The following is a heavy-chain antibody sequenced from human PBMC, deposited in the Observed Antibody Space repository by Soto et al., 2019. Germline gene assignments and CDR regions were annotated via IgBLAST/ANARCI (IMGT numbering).Heavy chain of an antibody. CDR3: TRLDSSLAHYGMDV. D-gene: IGHD1-1*01. CDR2: IKPDGSEK. J-gene: IGHJ6*02. CDR1: EFTFSNYW. V-gene: IGHV3-7*01. Sequence: GGSLRLSXAASEFTFSNYWMTWVRQAPGKGLEWVAKIKPDGSEKYYVDSVKGRFTISRDNSKNSLYLQMDSLRAEDTAIYYCTRLDSSLAHYGMDVWGQGTTVTVSS.